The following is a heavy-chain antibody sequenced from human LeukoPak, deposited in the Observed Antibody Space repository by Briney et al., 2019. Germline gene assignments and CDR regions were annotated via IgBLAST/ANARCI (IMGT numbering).Heavy chain of an antibody. CDR2: IYYSGST. CDR1: VGSISSYY. CDR3: ARDTGDGYNSFAFDI. J-gene: IGHJ3*02. D-gene: IGHD5-24*01. V-gene: IGHV4-59*01. Sequence: SETLSLTCTVSVGSISSYYWSWIRQPPGKGLEWIGYIYYSGSTNYNPSLKSRVTISVDTSKNQFSLKLSSVTAADTAVYYCARDTGDGYNSFAFDIWGQGTMVTVSS.